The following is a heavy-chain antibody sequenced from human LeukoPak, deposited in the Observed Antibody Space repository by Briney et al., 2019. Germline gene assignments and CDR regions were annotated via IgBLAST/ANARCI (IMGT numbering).Heavy chain of an antibody. Sequence: SETLSLTCAVYGGSFSGYYWSWIRQPPGKGLEWIGEINHSGSTNYNPSLKSRVTISVDTSKNQFSPKLSSVTAADTAVYYCARGRSLYYGSGSYFPFDYWGQGTLVTVSS. J-gene: IGHJ4*02. V-gene: IGHV4-34*01. CDR3: ARGRSLYYGSGSYFPFDY. CDR1: GGSFSGYY. D-gene: IGHD3-10*01. CDR2: INHSGST.